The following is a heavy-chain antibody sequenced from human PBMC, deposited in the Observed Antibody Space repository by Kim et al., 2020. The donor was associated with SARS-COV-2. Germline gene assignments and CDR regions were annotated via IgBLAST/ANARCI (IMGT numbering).Heavy chain of an antibody. J-gene: IGHJ4*02. CDR3: ARVSWFGELLDFDY. D-gene: IGHD3-10*01. V-gene: IGHV1-18*01. Sequence: QKLQGRVTMTTDTSTSTDYMERRSLRSDDTAVYYCARVSWFGELLDFDYWGQGTLVTVSS.